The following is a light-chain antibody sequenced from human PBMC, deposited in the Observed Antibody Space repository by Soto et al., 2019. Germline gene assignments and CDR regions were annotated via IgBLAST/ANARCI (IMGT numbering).Light chain of an antibody. CDR3: HQYGNSPQT. CDR2: GAS. V-gene: IGKV3-20*01. J-gene: IGKJ1*01. CDR1: QSVSSNH. Sequence: DIVLTQSLGTLCLSPGEKAPLSCRASQSVSSNHLAWYQQKPGQAPRLLIYGASSRATGIPDRFSGSGSGTVFTLTINILEPDDFAVYYCHQYGNSPQTFGQGTKVDIK.